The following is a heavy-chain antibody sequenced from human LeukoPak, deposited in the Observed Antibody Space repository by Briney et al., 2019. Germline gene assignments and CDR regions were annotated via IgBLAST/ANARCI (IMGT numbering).Heavy chain of an antibody. CDR1: GFTFSSYA. D-gene: IGHD3-10*01. Sequence: PGGSLRLSCAASGFTFSSYAMSWVRQAPGKGLEWVSAISGSGGSTYYADSVKGRFTISRDNSKNTLYLQMNSLRAEDTAVYYCAKFGGITMVRGSHFDYWGQGTLVTVSS. V-gene: IGHV3-23*01. CDR3: AKFGGITMVRGSHFDY. CDR2: ISGSGGST. J-gene: IGHJ4*02.